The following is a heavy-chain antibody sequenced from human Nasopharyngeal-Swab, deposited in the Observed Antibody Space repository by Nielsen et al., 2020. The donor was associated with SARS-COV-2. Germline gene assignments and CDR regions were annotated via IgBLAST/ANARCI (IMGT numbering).Heavy chain of an antibody. V-gene: IGHV3-48*03. CDR3: ARGITMIRGATRYYYDMDV. J-gene: IGHJ6*02. D-gene: IGHD3-10*01. CDR2: MSRSGGTI. Sequence: WIRQPPGKGLEWVSYMSRSGGTIYYADSVKGRFTISRDNAQDSLSLQMNSLRAEDTAVYYCARGITMIRGATRYYYDMDVWGQGTTVTVSS.